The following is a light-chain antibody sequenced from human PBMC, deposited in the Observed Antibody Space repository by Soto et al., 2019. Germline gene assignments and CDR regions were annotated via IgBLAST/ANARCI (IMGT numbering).Light chain of an antibody. V-gene: IGLV2-18*02. CDR1: SSDVGSYNR. CDR3: SSYTSSSKYV. CDR2: EVS. Sequence: QSALTQPPSVSGSPGQSVTISCTGTSSDVGSYNRVSWYQQPPGTAPKLMIYEVSKRPSGVPDRFSGSKSGNTASLTISGLQAEDEADYYCSSYTSSSKYVFGTGTKLTVL. J-gene: IGLJ1*01.